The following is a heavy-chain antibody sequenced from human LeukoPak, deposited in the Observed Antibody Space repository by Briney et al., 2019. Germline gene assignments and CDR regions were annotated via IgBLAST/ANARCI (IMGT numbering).Heavy chain of an antibody. CDR1: GGTFSSYA. CDR2: IIPIFGTA. J-gene: IGHJ4*02. CDR3: AKEEERIAIFGVTNSRFDY. V-gene: IGHV1-69*13. Sequence: SVKVSCKASGGTFSSYAISWVRQAPGQGLEWMGGIIPIFGTADYAQKFQGRITITADESTSTVYMELSSLRSEDTAVYYCAKEEERIAIFGVTNSRFDYWGQGTLVTVSS. D-gene: IGHD3-3*01.